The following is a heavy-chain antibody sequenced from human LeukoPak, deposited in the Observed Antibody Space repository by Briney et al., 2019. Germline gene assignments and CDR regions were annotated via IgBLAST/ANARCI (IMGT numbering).Heavy chain of an antibody. D-gene: IGHD1-26*01. CDR1: GFTFDDYA. CDR2: ISWNSGSM. Sequence: GGSLRLSCAASGFTFDDYAMHWVRQAPGKGLEWVSGISWNSGSMDYVDSAKGRFTISRDNAKNSLYLQMNSLRAEDTAVYYCARTRGVPTTYFDYWGQGTLVTVSS. V-gene: IGHV3-9*01. J-gene: IGHJ4*02. CDR3: ARTRGVPTTYFDY.